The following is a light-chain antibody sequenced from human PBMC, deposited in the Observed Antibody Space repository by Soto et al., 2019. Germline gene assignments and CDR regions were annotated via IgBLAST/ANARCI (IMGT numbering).Light chain of an antibody. J-gene: IGLJ1*01. CDR2: EVS. CDR1: NSDVGGYSY. V-gene: IGLV2-14*01. Sequence: QSVLTQPASVSGSPGQSITISCTGTNSDVGGYSYVSWHQQHPGKAPKLIIYEVSQRPSGISDRFSGSKSDNTASLTISGLQAEDEADYYCSSYTSSKVFGTGTKLTVL. CDR3: SSYTSSKV.